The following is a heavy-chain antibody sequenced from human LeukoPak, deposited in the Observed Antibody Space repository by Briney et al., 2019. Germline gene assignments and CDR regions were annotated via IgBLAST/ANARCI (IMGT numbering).Heavy chain of an antibody. CDR3: ARGYYDSSGRPDY. CDR1: GYTFTGYY. Sequence: AASVKVSCKASGYTFTGYYMHWVRQAPGQGLEWMGWINPNSGGTNYAQKFQGRVTMTRDTSISTAYMELSRLRSDDTAVYYCARGYYDSSGRPDYWGQGTLVTVSP. V-gene: IGHV1-2*02. D-gene: IGHD3-22*01. CDR2: INPNSGGT. J-gene: IGHJ4*02.